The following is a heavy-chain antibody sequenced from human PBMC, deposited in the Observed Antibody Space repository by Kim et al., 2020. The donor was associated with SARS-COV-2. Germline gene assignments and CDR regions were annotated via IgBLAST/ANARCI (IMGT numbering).Heavy chain of an antibody. D-gene: IGHD3-16*01. J-gene: IGHJ4*02. V-gene: IGHV1-3*01. Sequence: NGNQKYSQKFQGRVTITRDTSASTAYMELSSLRSEDTAVYYCARDGVFDYWGQGTLVTVSS. CDR3: ARDGVFDY. CDR2: NGNQ.